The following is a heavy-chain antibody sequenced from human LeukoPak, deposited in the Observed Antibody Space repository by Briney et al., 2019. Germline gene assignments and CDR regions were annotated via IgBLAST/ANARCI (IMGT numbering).Heavy chain of an antibody. CDR3: ARGSGNYYFDH. CDR1: GFTFSSYW. J-gene: IGHJ4*02. D-gene: IGHD1-26*01. V-gene: IGHV3-74*01. CDR2: VSPDERTT. Sequence: PGGSLRLSCAASGFTFSSYWMHWVRQAPGKGLVGVLGVSPDERTTRYADSVRGRFTISRDNAKNTLYLQMSSLRVGDTAVYYCARGSGNYYFDHWGQGTLVTVSS.